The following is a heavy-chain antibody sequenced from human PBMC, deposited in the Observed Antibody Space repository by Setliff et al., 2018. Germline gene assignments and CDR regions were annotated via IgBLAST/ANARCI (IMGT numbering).Heavy chain of an antibody. V-gene: IGHV1-69*13. CDR1: GGSFSSFL. J-gene: IGHJ5*01. D-gene: IGHD6-13*01. Sequence: ASVKVSCKNSGGSFSSFLVAWVRQAPGQGLEWMGGIIPLFGTTKYAQKFQDRLTMTADESTTTAYMELASLRSEDTAVYFCARALGGISAAGNNWLDSWGQGTPVTVSS. CDR2: IIPLFGTT. CDR3: ARALGGISAAGNNWLDS.